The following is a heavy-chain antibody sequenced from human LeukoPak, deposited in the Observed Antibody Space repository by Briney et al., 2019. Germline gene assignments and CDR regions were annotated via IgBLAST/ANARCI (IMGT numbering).Heavy chain of an antibody. CDR3: ASSRDGYNLDY. Sequence: VASVKVSCKASGYTFTSYYMHWVRQAPGQGLEWMGIINPSGGSTSYAQKFQGRVTMTRDTSTSTVYMELSSLRSEDTAMYYCASSRDGYNLDYWGQGTLVAVSS. D-gene: IGHD5-24*01. J-gene: IGHJ4*02. CDR2: INPSGGST. CDR1: GYTFTSYY. V-gene: IGHV1-46*03.